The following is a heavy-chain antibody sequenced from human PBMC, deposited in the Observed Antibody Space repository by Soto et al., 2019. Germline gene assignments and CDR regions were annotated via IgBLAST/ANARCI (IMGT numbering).Heavy chain of an antibody. V-gene: IGHV1-18*01. D-gene: IGHD3-16*01. CDR2: ISPYNDYT. J-gene: IGHJ6*02. CDR1: GYTFIRYG. CDR3: ARGGYYDNTWGKLSHYGLDV. Sequence: QVQLVQSAGEVKKPGASVKVSCKASGYTFIRYGITWVRQAPGQGLEWMGWISPYNDYTIYAQKLQGRVTMTTDTYTRTVYRDLRSLKSDDTAVYYCARGGYYDNTWGKLSHYGLDVWGQGTPVTVSS.